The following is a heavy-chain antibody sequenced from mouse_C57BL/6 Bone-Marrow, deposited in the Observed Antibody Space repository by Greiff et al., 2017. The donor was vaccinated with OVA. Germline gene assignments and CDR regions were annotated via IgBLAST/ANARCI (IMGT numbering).Heavy chain of an antibody. CDR3: ARIYYGNYGWFAY. J-gene: IGHJ3*01. V-gene: IGHV2-6*01. Sequence: VKVVESGPGLVAPSQSLSITCTVSGFSLTSYGVDWVRQSPGKGLEWLGVIWGVGSTNYNSALKSRLSISKDNSKSQVFLKMNSLQTDDTAMYYCARIYYGNYGWFAYWGQGTLVTVSA. D-gene: IGHD2-1*01. CDR1: GFSLTSYG. CDR2: IWGVGST.